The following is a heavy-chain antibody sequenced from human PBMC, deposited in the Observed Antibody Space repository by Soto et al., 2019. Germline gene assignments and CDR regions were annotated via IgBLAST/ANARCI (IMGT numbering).Heavy chain of an antibody. CDR3: AKGRKDNGSYRTAFDN. CDR2: ISASGDIT. D-gene: IGHD1-26*01. CDR1: GFTFSSYA. J-gene: IGHJ4*02. Sequence: EVQVLESGGGLVQPGGSLRVSCAASGFTFSSYAMSWVRQAPGKGLEWVSSISASGDITYYADSVKGRFTVSRDNSKNTLSLQMNSLRAEDTAIYYCAKGRKDNGSYRTAFDNWGQGTLVTVSS. V-gene: IGHV3-23*01.